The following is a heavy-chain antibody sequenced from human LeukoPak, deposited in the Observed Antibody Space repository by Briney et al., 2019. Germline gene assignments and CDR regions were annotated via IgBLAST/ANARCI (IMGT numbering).Heavy chain of an antibody. J-gene: IGHJ4*02. CDR2: IYTSGTT. V-gene: IGHV4-4*07. Sequence: SETLSLTCTVSGGSISTYYWSWIRQTAGKGLEWIGHIYTSGTTNYNPSLKSRVTMSVDTSKNQFSLKLNPATAADTAVYYCARLYSSLSHFDYWGQGTLVTVSS. CDR3: ARLYSSLSHFDY. CDR1: GGSISTYY. D-gene: IGHD6-6*01.